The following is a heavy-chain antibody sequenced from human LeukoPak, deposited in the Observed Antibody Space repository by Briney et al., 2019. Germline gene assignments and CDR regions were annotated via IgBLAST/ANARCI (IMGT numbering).Heavy chain of an antibody. J-gene: IGHJ4*02. CDR2: ISPDGSTT. Sequence: GGSLRLSCAASGFTFSRYWMHWVRQAPGKGLMWVSRISPDGSTTLYADSVKGRFTISRDNAKNTLYLQMNSLRAEDTAMYYCARDWHSRNIDYWGQGTLVTVSS. D-gene: IGHD3-22*01. CDR3: ARDWHSRNIDY. V-gene: IGHV3-74*03. CDR1: GFTFSRYW.